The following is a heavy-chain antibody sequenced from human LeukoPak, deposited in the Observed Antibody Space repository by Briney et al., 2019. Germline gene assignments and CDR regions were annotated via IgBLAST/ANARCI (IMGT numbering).Heavy chain of an antibody. CDR1: GFTFSSYA. J-gene: IGHJ4*02. D-gene: IGHD3-10*01. Sequence: GGSLRLSCAASGFTFSSYAIHWVRQAPGKGLEYVSAISSNGGSTYYADSVKDRFTISRDNSKNTLYLQMGSLRAEDMAVYYCARGQGLWLGELGFDYWGQGTLVTVSS. CDR2: ISSNGGST. CDR3: ARGQGLWLGELGFDY. V-gene: IGHV3-64*02.